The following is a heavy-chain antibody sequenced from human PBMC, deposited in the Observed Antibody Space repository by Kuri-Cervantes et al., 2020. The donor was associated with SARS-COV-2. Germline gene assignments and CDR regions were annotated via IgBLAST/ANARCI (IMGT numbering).Heavy chain of an antibody. CDR3: ARAGRWLQSTPFDY. D-gene: IGHD5-24*01. J-gene: IGHJ4*02. V-gene: IGHV3-21*01. Sequence: GESLKISCAASGFTLSSYSMNWVRQAPGKGLEWVSSISSSSYIYYADSVKGRFTISRDNAKNPLYLQMNSLRAEDTAVYYCARAGRWLQSTPFDYWGQGTLVTVSS. CDR1: GFTLSSYS. CDR2: ISSSSYI.